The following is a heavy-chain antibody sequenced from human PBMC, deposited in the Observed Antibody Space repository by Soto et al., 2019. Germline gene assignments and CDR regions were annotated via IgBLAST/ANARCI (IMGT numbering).Heavy chain of an antibody. D-gene: IGHD1-26*01. V-gene: IGHV1-3*01. CDR3: ARVREITSGSYWRGYYGMDV. CDR2: INAGNGNT. CDR1: GYTFTSYA. Sequence: QVQLVQSGAEVKKPGASVKVSCKASGYTFTSYAMHWVRQAPGQRLEWMGWINAGNGNTKYSQKFQGRVTITRDTSASTAYMELSSLRSEDTAVYYCARVREITSGSYWRGYYGMDVWGQGTTVTVSS. J-gene: IGHJ6*02.